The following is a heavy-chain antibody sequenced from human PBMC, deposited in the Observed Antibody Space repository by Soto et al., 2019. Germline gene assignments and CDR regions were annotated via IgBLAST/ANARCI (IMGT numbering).Heavy chain of an antibody. D-gene: IGHD6-13*01. CDR2: IVPIYRTA. V-gene: IGHV1-69*13. CDR3: VRDSGAKLSSS. J-gene: IGHJ4*02. CDR1: GGTFSSYR. Sequence: SVNVSCKSSGGTFSSYRINWVRQAPGQGLECVGWIVPIYRTADYAQKFQGRVTITADESARTSYMELRSLKSQDTVVYYCVRDSGAKLSSSWGQGTLVTVSS.